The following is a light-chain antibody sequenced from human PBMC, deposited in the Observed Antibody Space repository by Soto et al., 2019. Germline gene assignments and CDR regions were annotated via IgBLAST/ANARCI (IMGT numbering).Light chain of an antibody. V-gene: IGLV1-44*01. J-gene: IGLJ2*01. Sequence: QSVLTQPPSASGTPGQRVTISCSGTSANIGSNTVHWYQQLPGTAPKLLIYSDNQRPSGVPVRFSGSKSVTSASLAISGLQSEDEADYYCAAWDHSLNGPVFGGGTQLTVL. CDR2: SDN. CDR1: SANIGSNT. CDR3: AAWDHSLNGPV.